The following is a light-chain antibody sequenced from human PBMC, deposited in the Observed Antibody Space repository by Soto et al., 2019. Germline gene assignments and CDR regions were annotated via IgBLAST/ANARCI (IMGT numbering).Light chain of an antibody. Sequence: EILLTQSRATLSLSPGESATLSFRATRSVSSYLAWYQQKPGQAPRLLIYDASSRPTDIPARFSGSGSGTDFTLTISSLEPDDFATYYCQQYNSYSETFGQGTKVDIK. CDR2: DAS. CDR3: QQYNSYSET. J-gene: IGKJ1*01. V-gene: IGKV3-11*01. CDR1: RSVSSY.